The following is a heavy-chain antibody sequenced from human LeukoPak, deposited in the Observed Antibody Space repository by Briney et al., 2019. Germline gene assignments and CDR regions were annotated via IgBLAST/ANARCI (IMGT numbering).Heavy chain of an antibody. V-gene: IGHV3-48*03. CDR1: KFYFSTYD. J-gene: IGHJ4*02. Sequence: GGSLRLSCTASKFYFSTYDMNWVRQVPGKGLEWVSYIDSSASTPYYAGSVQGRFTVSRDNAKNSLYLQMTSLRVEDTAFYYCASAHGGSGYDRPFDYWGQGTLVTVSS. CDR2: IDSSASTP. CDR3: ASAHGGSGYDRPFDY. D-gene: IGHD5-12*01.